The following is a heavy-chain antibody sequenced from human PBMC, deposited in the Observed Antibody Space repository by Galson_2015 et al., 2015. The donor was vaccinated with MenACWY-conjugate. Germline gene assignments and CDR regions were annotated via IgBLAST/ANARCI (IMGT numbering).Heavy chain of an antibody. CDR3: AREGYGYYFDY. V-gene: IGHV3-21*01. D-gene: IGHD3-16*01. J-gene: IGHJ4*02. Sequence: SLRLSCAASGLTLSSYSVNWVRQAPGRGLEWVSSSSSSSSYIYYADSVKGRFTISRDNAKNSLYLQMNSLRAEDTAVYYCAREGYGYYFDYWGQGTLVTVSS. CDR1: GLTLSSYS. CDR2: SSSSSSYI.